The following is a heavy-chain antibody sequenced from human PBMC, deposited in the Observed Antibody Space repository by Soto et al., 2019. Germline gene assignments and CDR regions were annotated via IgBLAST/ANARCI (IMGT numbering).Heavy chain of an antibody. CDR1: GFTFSSYG. V-gene: IGHV3-33*01. CDR3: ARDGYCSGGSCYVYYYYYYGMDV. Sequence: GGSLRLSCAASGFTFSSYGMHWVRQAPGKGLEWVAVIWYDGSNKYYADSVKGRFTISRDNSKNTLYLQMNSLRAEDTAVYYCARDGYCSGGSCYVYYYYYYGMDVWGQGTTVTVSS. D-gene: IGHD2-15*01. J-gene: IGHJ6*02. CDR2: IWYDGSNK.